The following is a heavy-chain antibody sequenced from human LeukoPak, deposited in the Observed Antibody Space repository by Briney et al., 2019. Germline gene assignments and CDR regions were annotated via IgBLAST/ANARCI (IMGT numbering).Heavy chain of an antibody. V-gene: IGHV4-34*01. J-gene: IGHJ4*02. CDR2: INHSGST. Sequence: PSETLSLTCAVYGGSFSGYYWSWIRQPPGKGLEWIGEINHSGSTNYNPSLKSRVTISVDTSKNQFSLKLSSVTAADTAVYYCARGPKYSSGWQPFDYWGQGTLVTVSS. CDR3: ARGPKYSSGWQPFDY. D-gene: IGHD6-19*01. CDR1: GGSFSGYY.